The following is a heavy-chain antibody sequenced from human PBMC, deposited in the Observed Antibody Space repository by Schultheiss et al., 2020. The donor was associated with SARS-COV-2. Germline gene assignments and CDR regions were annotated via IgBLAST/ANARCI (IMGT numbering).Heavy chain of an antibody. Sequence: GGSLRLSCVASALNFDTSTMTWVRQAPGKGLEWVSYISSSGSTIYYADSVKGRFTISRDNSKNTLYLQMNSLRAEDTAVYYCARAKWGATTTVVIRWGQGTLVTVSS. CDR3: ARAKWGATTTVVIR. D-gene: IGHD4-23*01. V-gene: IGHV3-48*01. CDR2: ISSSGSTI. CDR1: ALNFDTST. J-gene: IGHJ4*02.